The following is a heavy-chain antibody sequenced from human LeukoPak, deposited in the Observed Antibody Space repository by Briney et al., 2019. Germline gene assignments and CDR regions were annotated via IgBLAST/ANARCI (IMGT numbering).Heavy chain of an antibody. CDR2: TYYRSKWNN. CDR3: ARGRGELIDY. CDR1: GDSVSSNSAA. Sequence: SQTLSLTCVISGDSVSSNSAAWNWLRLSPSRGLELLGRTYYRSKWNNDYAISVKTRIIIKADTSKNQFSLQVNSVTPENSAVYYCARGRGELIDYWGHGTLVTVSP. D-gene: IGHD1-26*01. V-gene: IGHV6-1*01. J-gene: IGHJ4*01.